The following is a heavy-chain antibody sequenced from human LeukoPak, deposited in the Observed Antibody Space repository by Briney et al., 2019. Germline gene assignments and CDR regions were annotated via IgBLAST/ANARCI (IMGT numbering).Heavy chain of an antibody. V-gene: IGHV1-69*04. Sequence: SVKVSCKASGGTLSSYAISWVRQAPGQGLEWMGRIIPIFGIANYAQKFQGRVTITADKSTSTAYMELSSLRSEDTAVYYCARVGINWFDPWGQGTLVTVSS. D-gene: IGHD1-26*01. CDR1: GGTLSSYA. CDR2: IIPIFGIA. CDR3: ARVGINWFDP. J-gene: IGHJ5*02.